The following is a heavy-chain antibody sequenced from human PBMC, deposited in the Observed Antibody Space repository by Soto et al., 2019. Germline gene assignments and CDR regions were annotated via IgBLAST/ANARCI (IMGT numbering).Heavy chain of an antibody. J-gene: IGHJ4*02. Sequence: GGSLRLSFAAPGFTFSIYALHCVRQAPGKGLEWVAVMSPNGNNQYYADSVKGRFTISRDTSKSTLYLQMTSLRPDDTAVYYCATGANFYYDTSRYWGQGTLVTVSS. CDR3: ATGANFYYDTSRY. D-gene: IGHD3-22*01. V-gene: IGHV3-30-3*01. CDR1: GFTFSIYA. CDR2: MSPNGNNQ.